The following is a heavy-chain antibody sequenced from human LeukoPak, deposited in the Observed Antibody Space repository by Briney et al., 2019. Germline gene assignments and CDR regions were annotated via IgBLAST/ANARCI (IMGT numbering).Heavy chain of an antibody. CDR1: GASISSRSYY. Sequence: SETLSLTCTVSGASISSRSYYWDWIRQPPGKRLDWIAGIYFTGSAYYNPSLNSRVTISVDTSKNPLSMKLISVTAADTAVYYCARRTVATTGVDYWGQGSLVTVSS. CDR2: IYFTGSA. J-gene: IGHJ4*02. D-gene: IGHD5-12*01. CDR3: ARRTVATTGVDY. V-gene: IGHV4-39*01.